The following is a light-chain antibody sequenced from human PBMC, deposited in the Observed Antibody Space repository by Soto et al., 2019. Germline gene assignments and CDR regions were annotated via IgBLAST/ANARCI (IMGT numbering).Light chain of an antibody. CDR2: DVS. J-gene: IGLJ1*01. CDR3: SSYTSSSTLGV. Sequence: QSALTQPASVSGSPGQSITISCTGTSSDVGGYNYVSWYQQHPGKAPKLMIYDVSNRPSGVSNRFSGSKSGNTASLTLSGLQAEDEADYYCSSYTSSSTLGVFGTGTKVTVL. V-gene: IGLV2-14*01. CDR1: SSDVGGYNY.